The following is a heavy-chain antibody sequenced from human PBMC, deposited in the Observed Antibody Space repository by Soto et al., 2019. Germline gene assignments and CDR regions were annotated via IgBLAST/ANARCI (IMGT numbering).Heavy chain of an antibody. CDR1: GGSISSGGYY. V-gene: IGHV4-31*03. CDR3: ARAQGRIVGATTPTDNYYYYYGMDV. CDR2: IYYSGST. J-gene: IGHJ6*02. Sequence: SETLSLTCTVSGGSISSGGYYWSWIRQHPGKGLEWIGYIYYSGSTYYNPSLKSRVTISVDTSKNQFSLKLSSVTAADTAVYYCARAQGRIVGATTPTDNYYYYYGMDVWGQGTTVTVSS. D-gene: IGHD1-26*01.